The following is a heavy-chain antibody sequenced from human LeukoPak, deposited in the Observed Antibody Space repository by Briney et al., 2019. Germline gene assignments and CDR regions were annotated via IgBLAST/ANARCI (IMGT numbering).Heavy chain of an antibody. CDR2: INPSGGST. J-gene: IGHJ5*02. V-gene: IGHV1-46*01. CDR1: GYTFTSYY. CDR3: ARVGRSGYYYNWFDP. Sequence: ASVMVSCKASGYTFTSYYMHWVRQAPGQGLEWMGIINPSGGSTSYAQKFQGRVTMTRDTSTSTVYMELSSLRSEDTAVYYCARVGRSGYYYNWFDPWGQGTLVTVSS. D-gene: IGHD3-22*01.